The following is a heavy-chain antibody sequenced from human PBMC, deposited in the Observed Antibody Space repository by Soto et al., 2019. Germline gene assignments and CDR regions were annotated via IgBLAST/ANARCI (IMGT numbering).Heavy chain of an antibody. V-gene: IGHV4-39*01. J-gene: IGHJ4*02. CDR1: GYSISSSTCY. CDR2: IYYRGST. CDR3: ARLGYGGNSDY. D-gene: IGHD4-17*01. Sequence: PSETLSLTCPFSGYSISSSTCYWGWIRQPPGKGLEWIGSIYYRGSTYYIPSLKSRVTISVDTSKNQFSLKLSSVTAADTAVYYCARLGYGGNSDYWGQGTQVTVSS.